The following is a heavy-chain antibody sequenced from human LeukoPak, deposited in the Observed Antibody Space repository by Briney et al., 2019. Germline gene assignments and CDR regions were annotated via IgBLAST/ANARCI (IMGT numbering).Heavy chain of an antibody. V-gene: IGHV1-46*01. CDR2: INPSGGST. CDR3: ASSGDVLLWFGELGYYYGMDV. D-gene: IGHD3-10*01. J-gene: IGHJ6*02. Sequence: EASVKVSCKASGYTFTSYYMHWVRQAPGQGLEWTGIINPSGGSTSYAQKFQGRVTMTRDTSTSTVYMELSSLRSEDTAVYYCASSGDVLLWFGELGYYYGMDVWGQGTTVTVSS. CDR1: GYTFTSYY.